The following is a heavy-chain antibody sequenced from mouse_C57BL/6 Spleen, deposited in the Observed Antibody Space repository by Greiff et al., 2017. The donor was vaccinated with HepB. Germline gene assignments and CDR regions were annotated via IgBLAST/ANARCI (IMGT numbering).Heavy chain of an antibody. CDR3: ARSHGSSFYAMDY. CDR2: ISYSGST. Sequence: DVQLVESGPGLAKPSQTLSLTCSVTGYSITSDYWNWIRKFPGNKLEYMGYISYSGSTYYNPSLKSRISITRDTSKNQYYLQLNSVTTEDTATYYCARSHGSSFYAMDYWGQGTSVTVSS. J-gene: IGHJ4*01. CDR1: GYSITSDY. D-gene: IGHD1-1*01. V-gene: IGHV3-8*01.